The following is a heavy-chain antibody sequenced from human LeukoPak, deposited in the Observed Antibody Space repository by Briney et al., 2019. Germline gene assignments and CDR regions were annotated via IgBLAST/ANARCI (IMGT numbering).Heavy chain of an antibody. V-gene: IGHV3-7*01. CDR2: INQDGSEK. Sequence: GGSLRLSCAASGFTFSSYWMSWVRQAPGKGLEWVANINQDGSEKYYVDSVKGRFTISRDNAKNSLSLQMNSLRAEDTAVYYCARDGCSSTSCLGSLDYWGQGTLVTVSS. D-gene: IGHD2-2*01. J-gene: IGHJ4*02. CDR3: ARDGCSSTSCLGSLDY. CDR1: GFTFSSYW.